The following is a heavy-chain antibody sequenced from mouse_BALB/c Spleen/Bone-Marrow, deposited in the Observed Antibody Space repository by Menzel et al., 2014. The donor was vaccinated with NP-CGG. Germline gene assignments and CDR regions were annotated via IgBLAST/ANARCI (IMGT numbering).Heavy chain of an antibody. CDR1: GFTFSSYA. V-gene: IGHV5-9-4*01. J-gene: IGHJ4*01. CDR3: AREGLRRRAAMDY. CDR2: ISSGGSYT. Sequence: DVKLVESGGGLVKPGGSLKLSCAASGFTFSSYAMSWARQSPEKRLEWVAEISSGGSYTYYPDTVMGRFTISRDNAKNTLYLEMSSLRSEDTAMYYCAREGLRRRAAMDYWGQGTSVTVSS. D-gene: IGHD2-4*01.